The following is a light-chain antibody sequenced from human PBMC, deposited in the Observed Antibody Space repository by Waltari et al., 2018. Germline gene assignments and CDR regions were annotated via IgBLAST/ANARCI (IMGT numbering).Light chain of an antibody. Sequence: SSELTQPPSVSVSPGQTASITCSGDILGSKYASWYQHKPGQSPLLVLYQGLNRPSGIPERFSGSKSGNTATLTISGTQAMEDADYYCQALGSNRWVFGGGTKLTVL. CDR1: ILGSKY. CDR2: QGL. J-gene: IGLJ3*02. CDR3: QALGSNRWV. V-gene: IGLV3-1*01.